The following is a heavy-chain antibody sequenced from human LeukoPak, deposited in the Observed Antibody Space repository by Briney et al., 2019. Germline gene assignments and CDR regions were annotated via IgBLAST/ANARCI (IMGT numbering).Heavy chain of an antibody. CDR1: GGSISSYY. Sequence: SETLSLTCTVSGGSISSYYWSWIRQPPGKGLEWIGCIYFSGTTSYNPSLKSRVTISLDTSKNQFSLNVRSATAADTAVYFCARELTYTGSHRNFDYWGPGILVTVSS. D-gene: IGHD1-26*01. CDR3: ARELTYTGSHRNFDY. J-gene: IGHJ4*02. CDR2: IYFSGTT. V-gene: IGHV4-59*12.